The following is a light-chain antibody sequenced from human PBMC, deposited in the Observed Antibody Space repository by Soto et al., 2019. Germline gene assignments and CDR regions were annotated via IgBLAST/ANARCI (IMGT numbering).Light chain of an antibody. J-gene: IGKJ1*01. CDR1: QSVSSY. V-gene: IGKV3-11*01. CDR3: QQRSNWLRT. Sequence: EIVLTHSPATLCLSPGXRXPXXXXASQSVSSYLAWYQQKPGQAPRLLIYDASNRATGIPARFSGSGSGTDFTLTISSLEPEDFAVYYCQQRSNWLRTFGQGTKVDIK. CDR2: DAS.